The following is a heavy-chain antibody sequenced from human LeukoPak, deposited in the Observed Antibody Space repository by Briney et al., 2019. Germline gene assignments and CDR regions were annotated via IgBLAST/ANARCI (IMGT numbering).Heavy chain of an antibody. V-gene: IGHV1-8*02. CDR1: GGTFSSYA. D-gene: IGHD3-3*02. Sequence: ASVKVSCKASGGTFSSYAISWVRQATGQGLEWMGWMNPNSGNTGYAQRFQGRVTMTRNTSISTAYMELSSLRSEDTAVYYCARRHFDWFDPWGQGTLVTVSS. CDR2: MNPNSGNT. J-gene: IGHJ5*02. CDR3: ARRHFDWFDP.